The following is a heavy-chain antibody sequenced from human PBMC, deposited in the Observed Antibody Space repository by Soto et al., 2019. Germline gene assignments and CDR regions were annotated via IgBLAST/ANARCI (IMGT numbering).Heavy chain of an antibody. V-gene: IGHV4-4*07. CDR2: IHSSGST. CDR1: GASMNSYH. J-gene: IGHJ5*02. D-gene: IGHD6-13*01. CDR3: ARDQGVEAAGITWFDP. Sequence: NPSETLSLTCTVSGASMNSYHWSWIRQPAGKGLEWIGHIHSSGSTNYNPSLKSRVTMSVDTSKNQFSLRLMSLTAADTAVYYCARDQGVEAAGITWFDPWGQGSLVTVSS.